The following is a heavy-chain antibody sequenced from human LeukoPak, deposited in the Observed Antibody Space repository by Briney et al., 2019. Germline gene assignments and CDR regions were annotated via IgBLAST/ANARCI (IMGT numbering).Heavy chain of an antibody. V-gene: IGHV1-18*01. D-gene: IGHD6-19*01. CDR2: ISTYNGDT. CDR1: GYSFTRYG. Sequence: ASVRVSCKASGYSFTRYGITWVRQAPGQGLEWMGWISTYNGDTKYAQKFQGRVTMTADTSTSTVFMELRSLRSDDTAVYYCARDPSNTSGWYIYFDYWGQGTLVTVSS. CDR3: ARDPSNTSGWYIYFDY. J-gene: IGHJ4*02.